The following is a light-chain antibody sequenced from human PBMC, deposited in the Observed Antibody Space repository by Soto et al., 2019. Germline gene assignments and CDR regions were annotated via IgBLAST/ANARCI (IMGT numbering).Light chain of an antibody. V-gene: IGLV3-21*02. CDR3: QVWDSSSDHPWV. CDR2: DDS. Sequence: SYELTQPPSVSVAPGLTARITCGGNNIGSNRVHWYQQKPGQAPVLVVYDDSDRPSGIPERFSGSNSGNTATLTISRVEAGDEADYYSQVWDSSSDHPWVLGGGTKVTVL. J-gene: IGLJ3*02. CDR1: NIGSNR.